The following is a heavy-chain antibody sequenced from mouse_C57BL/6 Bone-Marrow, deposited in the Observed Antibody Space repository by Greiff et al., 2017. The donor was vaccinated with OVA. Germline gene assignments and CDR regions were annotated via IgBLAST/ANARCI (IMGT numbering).Heavy chain of an antibody. Sequence: QVHVKQSGAELVRPGTSVKMSCKASGYTFTNYWIGWAKQRPGHGLEWIGDIYPGGGYTNYNEKFKGKATLTADKSSSTAYMQFSSLTSEDSAIYYCALLPRGYWGQGTTLTVSS. CDR2: IYPGGGYT. J-gene: IGHJ2*01. CDR1: GYTFTNYW. CDR3: ALLPRGY. V-gene: IGHV1-63*01. D-gene: IGHD1-1*01.